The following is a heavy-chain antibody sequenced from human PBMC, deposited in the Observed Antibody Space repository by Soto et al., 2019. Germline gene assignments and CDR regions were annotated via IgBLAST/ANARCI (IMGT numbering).Heavy chain of an antibody. CDR2: ISSSSSTI. Sequence: GGSLRLSCAASGFTFSSYSMNWVRQAPGKGLEWVSYISSSSSTIYYADSVKGRFTISRDNAKNSLYLQMNSLRDEDTAVYYCARDPRYCSSTSCYSAYFDYWGQGTLVTVSS. J-gene: IGHJ4*02. CDR1: GFTFSSYS. D-gene: IGHD2-2*01. CDR3: ARDPRYCSSTSCYSAYFDY. V-gene: IGHV3-48*02.